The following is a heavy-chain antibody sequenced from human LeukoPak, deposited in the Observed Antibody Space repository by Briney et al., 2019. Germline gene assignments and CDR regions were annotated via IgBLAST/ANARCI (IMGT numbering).Heavy chain of an antibody. J-gene: IGHJ4*02. CDR3: ARYVIAAAGTYWFED. V-gene: IGHV4-31*03. CDR2: IYYSGST. Sequence: SETLSLTCTVSGGSISSGGYYWSWIRQHPGKGLEWIGYIYYSGSTYYNPSLKSRVTISVDTSKNQFSLKLSSVTAADTAVYYCARYVIAAAGTYWFEDWGQGTLVTVSS. D-gene: IGHD6-13*01. CDR1: GGSISSGGYY.